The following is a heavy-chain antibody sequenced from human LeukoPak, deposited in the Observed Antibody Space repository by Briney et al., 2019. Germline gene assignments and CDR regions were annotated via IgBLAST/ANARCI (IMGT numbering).Heavy chain of an antibody. D-gene: IGHD3-10*01. CDR2: IYHSGST. Sequence: SETLSLTCAVSGGSISSSYWWSWGRQPPGKGLEWIGEIYHSGSTNFNPSLKSRVTISVDKSNNHFSLKLSSVTAADTAVDYCARVFGSGSYSDYWGQGTLVTVSS. J-gene: IGHJ4*02. CDR3: ARVFGSGSYSDY. CDR1: GGSISSSYW. V-gene: IGHV4-4*02.